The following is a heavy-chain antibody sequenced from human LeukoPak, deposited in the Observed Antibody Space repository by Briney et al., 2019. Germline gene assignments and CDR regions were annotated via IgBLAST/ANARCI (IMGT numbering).Heavy chain of an antibody. CDR2: IFPGDSDT. V-gene: IGHV5-51*01. J-gene: IGHJ4*02. Sequence: GESLKISCKGSGYSFTSYWIAWVRQIPGKVLNWMGIIFPGDSDTRYSPSYQGQVSISVDKSISTAYLQWSSLKASDTAIYYCVRHLSDTSMDYWGQGTLVTVSS. CDR3: VRHLSDTSMDY. CDR1: GYSFTSYW. D-gene: IGHD5-18*01.